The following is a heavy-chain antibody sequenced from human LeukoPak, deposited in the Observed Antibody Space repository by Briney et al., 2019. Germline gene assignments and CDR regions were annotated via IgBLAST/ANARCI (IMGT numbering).Heavy chain of an antibody. CDR2: VSGSGDST. V-gene: IGHV3-23*01. J-gene: IGHJ4*02. Sequence: PGGSLRLSCAASGFTFSSYAMSWVRQAPGKGLEWVSTVSGSGDSTCADSVKGRFTISRDNSKSTLYLQMNSLRAEDTAVYYCAKSPYIASHIDFHYWGQGTLVTVSS. CDR1: GFTFSSYA. D-gene: IGHD3-16*01. CDR3: AKSPYIASHIDFHY.